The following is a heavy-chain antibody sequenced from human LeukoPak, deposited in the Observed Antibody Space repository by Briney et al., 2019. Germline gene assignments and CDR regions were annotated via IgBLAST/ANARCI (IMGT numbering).Heavy chain of an antibody. Sequence: SETLSLTCTVSDDSISSYYWSWIRQPPGKGLEWIGYMYCSGSTNYNPSLKSRVTISVDTSKNQFSLKLSPVTAADTAVYYCARVETGYSGYRFDYWGQGTLVTVSS. V-gene: IGHV4-59*01. CDR1: DDSISSYY. D-gene: IGHD5-12*01. CDR2: MYCSGST. CDR3: ARVETGYSGYRFDY. J-gene: IGHJ4*02.